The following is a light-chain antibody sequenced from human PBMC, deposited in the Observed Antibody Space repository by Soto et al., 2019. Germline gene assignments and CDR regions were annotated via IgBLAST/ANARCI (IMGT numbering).Light chain of an antibody. Sequence: QSVLTQPPSVSGAPGQRVTISCTGSSSNIGAGYDVHWYQQLPGTAPKLLIYGSSNRPSGVPDRFSGSNSGTSASLAITGLQAEDEADYYCQSYDSSLSGSVFGGGNQLTVL. J-gene: IGLJ7*01. CDR1: SSNIGAGYD. CDR2: GSS. CDR3: QSYDSSLSGSV. V-gene: IGLV1-40*01.